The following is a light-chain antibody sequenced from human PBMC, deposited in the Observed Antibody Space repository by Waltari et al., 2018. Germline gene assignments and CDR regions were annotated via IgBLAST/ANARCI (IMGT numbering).Light chain of an antibody. J-gene: IGKJ1*01. V-gene: IGKV3-20*01. Sequence: EIVLTQSPGTLSFSLGERATLSCRASQRVGRALTWYQQKPGQAPRLLIYGASSRAPGIPDRFSGSGSGTDFSLTISRLEPDDFAVYFCQHYLRLPVTFGQGTTVEI. CDR2: GAS. CDR1: QRVGRA. CDR3: QHYLRLPVT.